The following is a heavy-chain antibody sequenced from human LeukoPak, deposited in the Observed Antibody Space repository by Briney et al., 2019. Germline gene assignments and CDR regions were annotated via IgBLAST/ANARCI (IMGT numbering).Heavy chain of an antibody. CDR1: GYSISSGYY. Sequence: SETLSLTCTVSGYSISSGYYWGWIRQPPGKGLEWIGSIYHSGSTYYNPSLKSRVTISVDTSKNQFSLKLSSVTAADTAVYYCARGRYYYDSSGYRGAFYFDYWGQGTLVTVSS. D-gene: IGHD3-22*01. J-gene: IGHJ4*02. V-gene: IGHV4-38-2*02. CDR2: IYHSGST. CDR3: ARGRYYYDSSGYRGAFYFDY.